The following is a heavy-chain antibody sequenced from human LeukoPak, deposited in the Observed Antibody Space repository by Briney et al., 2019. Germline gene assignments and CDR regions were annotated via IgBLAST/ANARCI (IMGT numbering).Heavy chain of an antibody. D-gene: IGHD3-10*01. V-gene: IGHV3-72*01. Sequence: PGGSLRLSCAASGFTFSDHYMDWVRQAPGKGLEWVGRTRNKASSYTTEYAASVEGRFTISRDDSKNSLYLQMNSLKTEDTAVYYCARLTSSGSPYDAFDIWGQGTMVTVSS. J-gene: IGHJ3*02. CDR2: TRNKASSYTT. CDR1: GFTFSDHY. CDR3: ARLTSSGSPYDAFDI.